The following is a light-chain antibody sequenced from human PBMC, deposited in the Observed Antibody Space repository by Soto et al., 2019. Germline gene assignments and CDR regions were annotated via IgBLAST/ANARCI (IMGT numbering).Light chain of an antibody. CDR2: YGD. Sequence: QSVLTQPPSVSAAPRQRVTISCSGSSSNIGNNAVNWYQQLPGKAPKLLIYYGDLLPSGVSDRFSGSKSGTSASLAISGLQSEDEADYYCAAWDDSLNGPVFGGGTQLTVL. CDR3: AAWDDSLNGPV. CDR1: SSNIGNNA. V-gene: IGLV1-36*01. J-gene: IGLJ2*01.